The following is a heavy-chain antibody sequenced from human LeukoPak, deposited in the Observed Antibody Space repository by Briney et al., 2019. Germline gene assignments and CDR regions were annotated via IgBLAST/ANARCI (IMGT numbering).Heavy chain of an antibody. CDR1: GGSISSYY. V-gene: IGHV4-59*01. Sequence: SETLSLTCTVSGGSISSYYWSWIRQPPGKGLEWIGYVYYSGSTNCNPSLKSRVPISVDTSKNQFSLNLTSVTAADTAMYYCARSYGDYLNFDYWGQGSLVTVSS. CDR3: ARSYGDYLNFDY. J-gene: IGHJ4*02. CDR2: VYYSGST. D-gene: IGHD2-21*01.